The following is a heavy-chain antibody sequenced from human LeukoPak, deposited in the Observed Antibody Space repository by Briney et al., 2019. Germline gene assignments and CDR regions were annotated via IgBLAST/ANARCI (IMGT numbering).Heavy chain of an antibody. Sequence: GGSLRLSCAASGFTFSSYAMSWVRQAPGKGLEWVSAISGSGGSTYYADSVKGRFTISRYNSKNTLYLQMNSLRAGETAVYYCAKALIWSGHYRTPDNLDYWGQGTLVTVSS. CDR1: GFTFSSYA. V-gene: IGHV3-23*01. J-gene: IGHJ4*02. CDR2: ISGSGGST. CDR3: AKALIWSGHYRTPDNLDY. D-gene: IGHD3-3*01.